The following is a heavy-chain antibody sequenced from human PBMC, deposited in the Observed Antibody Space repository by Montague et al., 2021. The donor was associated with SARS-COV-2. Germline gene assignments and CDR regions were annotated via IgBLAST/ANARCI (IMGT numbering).Heavy chain of an antibody. CDR1: GGSISRYY. D-gene: IGHD6-19*01. J-gene: IGHJ3*02. CDR3: ARGSGWMGNAFDI. V-gene: IGHV4-59*01. Sequence: SETLSLTCTVSGGSISRYYWSWIRQPPGKGLEWIGYIYYSGSTNYNPSLKSRVTRTADTSKNQFSLKLSSVAAAATAVYYCARGSGWMGNAFDIWGQGTMVTVSS. CDR2: IYYSGST.